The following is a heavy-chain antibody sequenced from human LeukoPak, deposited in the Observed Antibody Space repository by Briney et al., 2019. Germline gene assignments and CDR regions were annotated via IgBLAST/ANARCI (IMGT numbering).Heavy chain of an antibody. D-gene: IGHD3-22*01. J-gene: IGHJ4*02. CDR3: ASSSYYYGSFDY. V-gene: IGHV3-30-3*01. CDR2: ISYDESNK. Sequence: GGSLRLSCAASGFTYSNYAMHWVRQAPGKGLEWVAIISYDESNKYYADSVKGRFTISRDNSKNTLYLQMNSLRAEDTAVYYCASSSYYYGSFDYWRQGTLVTVSS. CDR1: GFTYSNYA.